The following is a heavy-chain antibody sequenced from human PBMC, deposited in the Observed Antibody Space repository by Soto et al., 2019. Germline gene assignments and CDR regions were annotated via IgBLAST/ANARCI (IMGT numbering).Heavy chain of an antibody. Sequence: SSETLSLTCAVYGGSFSGYYWSWIRQPPGKGLEWIGEINHSGSTNYNPSLKSRVTISVDTSRNQFSLKLSSVTAADTAVYYCARGVNVWGSYRSDAFDIWGQGTMVTVSS. CDR1: GGSFSGYY. D-gene: IGHD3-16*02. J-gene: IGHJ3*02. CDR2: INHSGST. V-gene: IGHV4-34*01. CDR3: ARGVNVWGSYRSDAFDI.